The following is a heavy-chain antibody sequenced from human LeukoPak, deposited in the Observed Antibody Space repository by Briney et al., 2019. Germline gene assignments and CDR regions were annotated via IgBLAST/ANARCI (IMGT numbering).Heavy chain of an antibody. CDR1: GFTFSSYG. D-gene: IGHD6-19*01. Sequence: GGSLRLSCAASGFTFSSYGMHWVRQAPGKGLEWVAVIWYDGSNKYYADSVKGRFTISRDNSKNTLYLQMNSLRAEDTAVYYCAKDGASGWPDYWGQGTLVTVSS. CDR3: AKDGASGWPDY. J-gene: IGHJ4*02. CDR2: IWYDGSNK. V-gene: IGHV3-33*06.